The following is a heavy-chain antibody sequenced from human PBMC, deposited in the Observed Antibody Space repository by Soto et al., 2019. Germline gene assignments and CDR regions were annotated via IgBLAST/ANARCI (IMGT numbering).Heavy chain of an antibody. CDR1: GFTFSSYG. CDR2: ISYDGSNK. V-gene: IGHV3-30*18. J-gene: IGHJ4*02. D-gene: IGHD2-2*01. CDR3: AKDFTYAPPGGFDY. Sequence: GGSLRLSCAASGFTFSSYGMHWVRQAPGKGLEWVAVISYDGSNKYYADSVKGRFTISRDNSKNTLYLQMNSLRAEDTAVYYCAKDFTYAPPGGFDYWGQGTLVTVSS.